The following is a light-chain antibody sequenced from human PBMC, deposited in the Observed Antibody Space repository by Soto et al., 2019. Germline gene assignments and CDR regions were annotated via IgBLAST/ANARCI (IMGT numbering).Light chain of an antibody. CDR1: SSEVGGYNY. J-gene: IGLJ1*01. V-gene: IGLV2-14*01. CDR3: SSYTSSSTHG. Sequence: QSVLTQPASVSGSPGQSITISCTGTSSEVGGYNYVSWYQQHPGKAPKLMIYDVSNRPSGVFNRFSGSKSGNTASLTISGLQAEDEADYYCSSYTSSSTHGFGTGTKVTVL. CDR2: DVS.